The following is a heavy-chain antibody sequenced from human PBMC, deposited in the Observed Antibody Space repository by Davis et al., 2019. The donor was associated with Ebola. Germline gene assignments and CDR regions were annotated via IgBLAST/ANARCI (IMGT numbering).Heavy chain of an antibody. D-gene: IGHD7-27*01. CDR1: GGSISSYY. CDR2: MNRDGGT. CDR3: ARGRTGSDHPRLDS. Sequence: MPGGSLRLSCTVSGGSISSYYWSWIRQPPGKGLEWIGEMNRDGGTNYNPSLESRVTISSDMSKKQFSLKLNSVTAADTAVYFCARGRTGSDHPRLDSWGQGTLVTVSS. J-gene: IGHJ4*02. V-gene: IGHV4-34*01.